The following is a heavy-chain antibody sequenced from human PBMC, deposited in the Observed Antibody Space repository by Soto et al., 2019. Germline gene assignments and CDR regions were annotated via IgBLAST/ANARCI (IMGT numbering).Heavy chain of an antibody. CDR3: ARHRGSYGYYYGMDV. CDR1: GGSISSYY. D-gene: IGHD1-26*01. J-gene: IGHJ6*02. CDR2: VYFSGST. Sequence: PSETLSLTCTISGGSISSYYWSWIRQTPGKGLEWIGYVYFSGSTNYSPSLKSRVLISIDTSRNQFSLKLSSVTAADTAVYYCARHRGSYGYYYGMDVWGQGTTVTVSS. V-gene: IGHV4-59*08.